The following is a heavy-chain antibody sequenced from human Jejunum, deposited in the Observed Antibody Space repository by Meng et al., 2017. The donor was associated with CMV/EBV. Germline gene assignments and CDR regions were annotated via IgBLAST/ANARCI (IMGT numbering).Heavy chain of an antibody. Sequence: YWMHWVRQAPGKGLVWVSRINSDESSTSYADSVKGQFTVSRDNAKNTLYLQMTSLRVEDTAIYYCARSGVARPNRMYFDQFYGMDVWGQGTTVTVSS. V-gene: IGHV3-74*01. CDR3: ARSGVARPNRMYFDQFYGMDV. D-gene: IGHD2-15*01. CDR1: YW. CDR2: INSDESST. J-gene: IGHJ6*02.